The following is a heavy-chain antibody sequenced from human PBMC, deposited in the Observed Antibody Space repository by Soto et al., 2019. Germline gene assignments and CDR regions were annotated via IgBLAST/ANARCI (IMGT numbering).Heavy chain of an antibody. CDR3: ARTASAYDSSGYDNWFDH. D-gene: IGHD3-22*01. J-gene: IGHJ5*02. CDR1: GGSISSGGYY. V-gene: IGHV4-31*03. CDR2: IYYSGST. Sequence: TLSLTCTVSGGSISSGGYYWSWIRQHPGKGLEWIGYIYYSGSTYYNPSLKSRVTISVETSKKQFSLKLSSVTAADTAVYYCARTASAYDSSGYDNWFDHWGQGNLVTVS.